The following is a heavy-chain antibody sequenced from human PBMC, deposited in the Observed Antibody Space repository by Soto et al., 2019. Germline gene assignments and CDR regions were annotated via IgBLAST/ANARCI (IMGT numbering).Heavy chain of an antibody. CDR1: GYSFTDYH. J-gene: IGHJ6*02. D-gene: IGHD2-8*01. CDR2: VNPKSGGT. Sequence: ASVKVSCKASGYSFTDYHIHWVRQAPGQGLEWLGRVNPKSGGTIPAQKFQGWVTMTTDTSISTASMELTRLTSDDTAIYYCARGDSTDCSNGVCSFFYNHVMDVWGQGTTVTVSS. V-gene: IGHV1-2*04. CDR3: ARGDSTDCSNGVCSFFYNHVMDV.